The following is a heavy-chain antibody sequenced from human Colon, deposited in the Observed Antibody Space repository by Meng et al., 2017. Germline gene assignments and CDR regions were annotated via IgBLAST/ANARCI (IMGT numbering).Heavy chain of an antibody. CDR2: MNHNFGTA. CDR3: ASSRGVWERLRH. CDR1: GGSCSSHD. Sequence: QVPLLEAGAWVMTPWASVKVTCKLSGGSCSSHDISWVRKAPGPGPGRMGGMNHNFGTANNEQKFQGRGTITEDKATSTAYMELSSVRPEDTAVYYCASSRGVWERLRHWGQGTLVTVSS. V-gene: IGHV1-69*06. J-gene: IGHJ4*02. D-gene: IGHD1-26*01.